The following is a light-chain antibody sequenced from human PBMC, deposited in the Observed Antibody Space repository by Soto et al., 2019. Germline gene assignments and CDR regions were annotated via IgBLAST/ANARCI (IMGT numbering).Light chain of an antibody. V-gene: IGLV1-51*01. Sequence: QSVLTQPPSVSAAXGXXXXXXXSGXXXNIGNNYVSWYQQLPGTAPKLLIYDNNKRPSGIPDRFSGSKSGTSATLGITGLQTGDEADYYCGTWDSSLSAGVFGGGTKLTVL. CDR2: DNN. J-gene: IGLJ3*02. CDR3: GTWDSSLSAGV. CDR1: XXNIGNNY.